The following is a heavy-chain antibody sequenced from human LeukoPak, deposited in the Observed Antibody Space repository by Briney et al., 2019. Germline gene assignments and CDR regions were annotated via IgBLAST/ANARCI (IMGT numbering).Heavy chain of an antibody. Sequence: SETLSLTCTVSGGSISSSSYYWGWIRQPPGKGLEWIGSIYYSGSTYYNPSLKSRVTISVDTSKNQFSLKLSSVTAADTAVYYCAYYDFWSGYYGDYFDYWGQGTLVTVSS. V-gene: IGHV4-39*07. CDR3: AYYDFWSGYYGDYFDY. CDR1: GGSISSSSYY. D-gene: IGHD3-3*01. J-gene: IGHJ4*02. CDR2: IYYSGST.